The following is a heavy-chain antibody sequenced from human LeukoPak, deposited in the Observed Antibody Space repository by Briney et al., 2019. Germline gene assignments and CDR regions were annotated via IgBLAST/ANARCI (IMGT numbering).Heavy chain of an antibody. CDR2: INQSGST. CDR1: GGSSSGYY. Sequence: SETLSLTCAVYGGSSSGYYWTWIRQPPGKGLEWIGEINQSGSTNHDPSLKSRVTILIDTPKNQFSLKLSSVTAADTAVYYCARGFGSGSYFVYWGQGTLVTVSS. D-gene: IGHD3-10*01. J-gene: IGHJ4*02. CDR3: ARGFGSGSYFVY. V-gene: IGHV4-34*01.